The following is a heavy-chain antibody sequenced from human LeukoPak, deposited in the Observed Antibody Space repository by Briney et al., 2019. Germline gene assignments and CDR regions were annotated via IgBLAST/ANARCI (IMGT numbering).Heavy chain of an antibody. J-gene: IGHJ1*01. D-gene: IGHD3-22*01. CDR3: ARRRYYDSSGYLD. CDR2: IYYSGRT. Sequence: PSESLSLTRTVFGDSVSRSDSYWDWIRQPPGKGLEWIGTIYYSGRTYYSPSLKSRVTISVDTSNNQFSLNLSSVTAADTALYFCARRRYYDSSGYLDWGQGTLVTVSS. V-gene: IGHV4-39*01. CDR1: GDSVSRSDSY.